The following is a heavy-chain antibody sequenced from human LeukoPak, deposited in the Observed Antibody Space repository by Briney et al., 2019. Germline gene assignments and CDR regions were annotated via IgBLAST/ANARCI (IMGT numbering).Heavy chain of an antibody. CDR1: GGSISSSSYY. J-gene: IGHJ4*02. Sequence: SETLSLTCTVSGGSISSSSYYWGWIRQPPGKGLEWIGSIYYSGSTYYNPSLKSRVTISVDTSKNQYSLTLSSVAAADTAVYYCARRAMITFGGVIVSFRDYWGQGTLVTVSS. CDR3: ARRAMITFGGVIVSFRDY. D-gene: IGHD3-16*02. CDR2: IYYSGST. V-gene: IGHV4-39*01.